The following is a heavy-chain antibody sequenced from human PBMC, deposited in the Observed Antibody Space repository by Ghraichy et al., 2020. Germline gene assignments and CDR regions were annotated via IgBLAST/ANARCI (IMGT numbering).Heavy chain of an antibody. Sequence: GGSLRLSCSASGFTFSNAWMNWVRQAPGKGLEWVGRIKTKSDIGTTDYAAPVKGRFAISRDDLKNTLFLQMNSLKTEDTAVYYCTTDPQQLARNYWGQGTLVTVSS. CDR3: TTDPQQLARNY. CDR1: GFTFSNAW. J-gene: IGHJ4*02. V-gene: IGHV3-15*01. CDR2: IKTKSDIGTT. D-gene: IGHD6-13*01.